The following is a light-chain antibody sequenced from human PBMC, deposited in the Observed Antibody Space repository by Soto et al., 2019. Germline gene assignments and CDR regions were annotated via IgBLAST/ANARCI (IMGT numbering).Light chain of an antibody. CDR3: QQYASSLK. V-gene: IGKV3-20*01. CDR2: GAS. CDR1: QSVDSAF. J-gene: IGKJ1*01. Sequence: EIVLTQSPGSLSLSLGERATLSCRASQSVDSAFFAWYQQKPGQPPRLLMYGASRRATGIPDRFSGSGSGTGFTLTISRLEPEDFAVYYCQQYASSLKFGQGTNVEI.